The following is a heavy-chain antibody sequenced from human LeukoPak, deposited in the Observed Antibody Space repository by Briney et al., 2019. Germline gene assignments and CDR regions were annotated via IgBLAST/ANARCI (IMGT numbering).Heavy chain of an antibody. D-gene: IGHD3-3*01. V-gene: IGHV4-59*01. CDR3: ARDLPYYDFWSGYYHNWFDP. J-gene: IGHJ5*02. Sequence: TSETLALTCTVSGGSISTYYGKWLRQAPGKGLEWIGYIYYSGSTNYNPSLKSRVTISVDTSKNQFSLKLSSVTAADTAVYYCARDLPYYDFWSGYYHNWFDPWGQGTLVTVSS. CDR2: IYYSGST. CDR1: GGSISTYY.